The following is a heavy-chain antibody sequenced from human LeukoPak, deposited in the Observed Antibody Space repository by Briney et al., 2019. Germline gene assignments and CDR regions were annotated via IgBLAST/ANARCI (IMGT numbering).Heavy chain of an antibody. V-gene: IGHV4-31*03. CDR1: GGSISSGGYY. CDR3: GREPEHYDILTGYYRPYYFDY. Sequence: PSETLSLTCTVSGGSISSGGYYWSWIRQHPGKGLEWIGYIYYSGSTYYNPSLKSRVTISVDTSKNQFSLKLSSVTAADTAVYYCGREPEHYDILTGYYRPYYFDYWGQGTLVTVSS. J-gene: IGHJ4*02. CDR2: IYYSGST. D-gene: IGHD3-9*01.